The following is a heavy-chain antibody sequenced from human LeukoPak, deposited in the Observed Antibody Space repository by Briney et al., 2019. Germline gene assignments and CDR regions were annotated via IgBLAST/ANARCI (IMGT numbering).Heavy chain of an antibody. CDR2: INPNSGGT. CDR3: ARATEGYSYAYYFGY. Sequence: ASVKVSCKASGYTFTGYYMHWVRQAPGQGLEWMGWINPNSGGTNYAQKFQGRVTMTRDTSISTAYMELSRLRSDDTAVYYCARATEGYSYAYYFGYWGQGTLVTVSS. CDR1: GYTFTGYY. J-gene: IGHJ4*02. D-gene: IGHD5-18*01. V-gene: IGHV1-2*02.